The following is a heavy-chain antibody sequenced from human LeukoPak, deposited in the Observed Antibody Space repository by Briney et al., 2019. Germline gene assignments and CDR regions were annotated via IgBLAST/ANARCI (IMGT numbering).Heavy chain of an antibody. D-gene: IGHD4-17*01. CDR1: GFTFNSYG. J-gene: IGHJ4*02. V-gene: IGHV3-33*06. CDR2: IWYDGSNK. CDR3: ANYGDYQYFDY. Sequence: PGRSLRLSCAASGFTFNSYGMHWVRQAPGKGLEWVAVIWYDGSNKYYADSVKGRFTISRDNSKNTLYLQMNSLKTDDTAVYYCANYGDYQYFDYWGQGTPVTVSS.